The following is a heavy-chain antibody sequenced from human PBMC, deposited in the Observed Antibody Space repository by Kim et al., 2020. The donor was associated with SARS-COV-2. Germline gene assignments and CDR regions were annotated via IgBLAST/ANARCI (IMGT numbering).Heavy chain of an antibody. D-gene: IGHD3-22*01. CDR3: AKRYYYDSSGYYLFDY. J-gene: IGHJ4*02. V-gene: IGHV3-23*01. Sequence: SVKGRFTISRHNSKNTLYLQMNSLRAEDTAVYYCAKRYYYDSSGYYLFDYWGQGTLVTVSS.